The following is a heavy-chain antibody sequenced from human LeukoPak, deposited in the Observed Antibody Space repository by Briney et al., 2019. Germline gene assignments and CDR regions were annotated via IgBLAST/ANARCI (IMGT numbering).Heavy chain of an antibody. D-gene: IGHD1-26*01. CDR1: GFTFTSYS. J-gene: IGHJ4*02. Sequence: GGSLRLSCAASGFTFTSYSMNWVRQAPGKGLEWVSTISGGGGSTYYADSVKGRFTISRDNSKNTLYLQVNSLRAEDTAVYYCAKGGKWDVTPFDYWGQGTLVTVS. CDR3: AKGGKWDVTPFDY. CDR2: ISGGGGST. V-gene: IGHV3-23*01.